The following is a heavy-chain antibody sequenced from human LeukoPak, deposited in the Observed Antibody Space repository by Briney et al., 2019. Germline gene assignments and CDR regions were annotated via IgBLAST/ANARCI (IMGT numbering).Heavy chain of an antibody. Sequence: SETLSLTCTVSGGSISSYYWSWIRQPPGKGLEWIGYIYYSGSTNYNPSLKSRVTISVDTSKHQFSLKLSSVTAADTAVYYCARQSRYCSGGSCQYYFDYWGQGTLVTVSS. CDR2: IYYSGST. V-gene: IGHV4-59*08. J-gene: IGHJ4*02. CDR3: ARQSRYCSGGSCQYYFDY. CDR1: GGSISSYY. D-gene: IGHD2-15*01.